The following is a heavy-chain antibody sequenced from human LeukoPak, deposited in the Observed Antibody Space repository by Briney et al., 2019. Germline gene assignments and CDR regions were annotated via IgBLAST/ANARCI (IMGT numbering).Heavy chain of an antibody. CDR2: IGNSGGST. Sequence: GGSLRLSCAASGFTFSSYAMSWVRQAPGKGLEWVAAIGNSGGSTYYADSVKGRFTISRDNSKNTLYLQMNSLRAEDTALYYCAKDYSSSWYYFDYWGQGTLVTVSP. CDR1: GFTFSSYA. V-gene: IGHV3-23*01. J-gene: IGHJ4*02. D-gene: IGHD6-13*01. CDR3: AKDYSSSWYYFDY.